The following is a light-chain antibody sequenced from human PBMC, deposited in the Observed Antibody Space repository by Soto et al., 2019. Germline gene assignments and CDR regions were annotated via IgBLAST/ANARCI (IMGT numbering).Light chain of an antibody. CDR2: AAS. J-gene: IGKJ3*01. CDR3: QTYGDSLFT. CDR1: QRVSSSL. Sequence: EIVLTQSPGTLSLSPGERATLSCRASQRVSSSLLAWYQQKPGQAPRPLISAASSRATGIPDRFSGSGSGTDFTLTISSLEPEDFAVYYCQTYGDSLFTFGPWTKV. V-gene: IGKV3-20*01.